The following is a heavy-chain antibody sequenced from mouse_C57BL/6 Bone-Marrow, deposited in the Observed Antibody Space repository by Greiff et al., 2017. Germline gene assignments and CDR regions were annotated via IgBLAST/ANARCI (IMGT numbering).Heavy chain of an antibody. V-gene: IGHV1-55*01. D-gene: IGHD2-5*01. CDR1: GYTFTSYW. CDR3: ARPYYSNYWYFDV. Sequence: QVHVKQPGAELVKPGASVKMSCKASGYTFTSYWITWVKQRPGQGLEWIGDICPGSGSTNYNEKFKSKATLTVDTSSSTAYMQLSSLTSEDPAVYYCARPYYSNYWYFDVWGTGTTVTVSS. CDR2: ICPGSGST. J-gene: IGHJ1*03.